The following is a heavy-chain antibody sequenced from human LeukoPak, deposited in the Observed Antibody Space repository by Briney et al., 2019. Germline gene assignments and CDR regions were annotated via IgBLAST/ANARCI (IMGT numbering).Heavy chain of an antibody. Sequence: GGSLRLSCAASGFTFSSYAMGWVRQAPGKGLEWVSSISSSSSYIYYADSVKGRFTISRGNAKNSLYLQMNSLRAEDTAVYYCARGRIQPTDYWGQGTLVTVSS. CDR3: ARGRIQPTDY. CDR2: ISSSSSYI. J-gene: IGHJ4*02. CDR1: GFTFSSYA. V-gene: IGHV3-21*01. D-gene: IGHD5-18*01.